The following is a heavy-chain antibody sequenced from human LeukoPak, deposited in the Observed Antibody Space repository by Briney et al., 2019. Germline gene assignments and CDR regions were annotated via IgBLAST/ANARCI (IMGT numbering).Heavy chain of an antibody. CDR3: ARCLLCGGDCYPDAFSV. CDR1: GYSFTTFG. Sequence: ASVKVSCKASGYSFTTFGIKWVRQAPGQGLEWMGWISAYNGKTDYTQRFQGRVAMTTDTSTSTAYMELRSLRSDDTAVYYCARCLLCGGDCYPDAFSVWGQGTLVTVSS. CDR2: ISAYNGKT. V-gene: IGHV1-18*01. D-gene: IGHD2-21*02. J-gene: IGHJ3*01.